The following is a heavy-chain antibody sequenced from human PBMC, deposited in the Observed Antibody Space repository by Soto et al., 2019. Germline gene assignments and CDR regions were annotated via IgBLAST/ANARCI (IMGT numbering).Heavy chain of an antibody. J-gene: IGHJ6*02. D-gene: IGHD5-12*01. Sequence: ASVKVSCKASGYTFTSYGISWVRQAPGQGLEWMGWINPNSGGTRYGQKLQGRVTMTRDTSISTAYMELSRLRSDDTAVYYCARGAVVSTIYYYDMDVWGQGTTVTVSS. V-gene: IGHV1-2*02. CDR3: ARGAVVSTIYYYDMDV. CDR2: INPNSGGT. CDR1: GYTFTSYG.